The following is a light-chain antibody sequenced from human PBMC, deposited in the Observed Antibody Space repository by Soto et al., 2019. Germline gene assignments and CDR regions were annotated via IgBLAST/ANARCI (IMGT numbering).Light chain of an antibody. V-gene: IGKV3-15*01. CDR3: QQYNTWHPKMA. J-gene: IGKJ1*01. Sequence: VVTQSPATLSVFPGETATLSCRASQSFSSDLAWYQQRPGQAPRLLIYGASTRATGIPARFRGSGSGTEFMLTLSSLQSEDFATYYCQQYNTWHPKMAFGRGTKVEI. CDR1: QSFSSD. CDR2: GAS.